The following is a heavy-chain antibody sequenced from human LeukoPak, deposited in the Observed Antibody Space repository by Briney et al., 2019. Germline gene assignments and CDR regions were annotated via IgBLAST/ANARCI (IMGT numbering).Heavy chain of an antibody. V-gene: IGHV3-48*03. D-gene: IGHD6-19*01. Sequence: GGSLRLSCAAAGFTVSSDETSCVRPAPEKGLERVSYISSDSTIHNADSAKGRFTISRDNDNNSLYLQMKSLRADETAVYYCARESIAVTGAPFDYWGQGTLVTVSS. CDR3: ARESIAVTGAPFDY. CDR1: GFTVSSDE. J-gene: IGHJ4*02. CDR2: ISSDSTI.